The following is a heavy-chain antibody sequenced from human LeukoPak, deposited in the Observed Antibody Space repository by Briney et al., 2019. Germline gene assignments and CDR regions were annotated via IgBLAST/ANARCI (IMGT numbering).Heavy chain of an antibody. Sequence: PGRSLRLSCAASGFTFDDYAMHWVRQAPGKDLEWVSGISWNSGSIGYADSVKGRFTISRDNAKNSLYLQMNSLRAEDTALYYCAKTHSGSYYSFDYWGQGTLVTVSS. CDR2: ISWNSGSI. CDR3: AKTHSGSYYSFDY. J-gene: IGHJ4*02. D-gene: IGHD1-26*01. CDR1: GFTFDDYA. V-gene: IGHV3-9*01.